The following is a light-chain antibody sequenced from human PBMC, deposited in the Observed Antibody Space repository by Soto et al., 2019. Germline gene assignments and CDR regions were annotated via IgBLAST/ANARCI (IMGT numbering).Light chain of an antibody. CDR3: QQYGNSPPWT. V-gene: IGKV3-20*01. CDR2: GAS. CDR1: LSVSSDY. J-gene: IGKJ1*01. Sequence: DIVLTQSPGTLSLSPGERATLSCRASLSVSSDYFAWYQQKPGQAPRLLIYGASTRAAGIPDRFTGSGSGTDFTLTISRLEPEDLAVYYCQQYGNSPPWTFGQGTKVEIK.